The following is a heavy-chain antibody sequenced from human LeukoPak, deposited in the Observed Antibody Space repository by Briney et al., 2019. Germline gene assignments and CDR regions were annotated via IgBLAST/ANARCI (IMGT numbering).Heavy chain of an antibody. CDR2: IYYSGST. Sequence: SETLSLTCTVSGGSISSGGYYWRWIRQHPGKGLEWIGYIYYSGSTYYNPSLKSRVTISVDTSKNQFSLKLSSVTAADTAVYYCARGRGYDYVWGSYRKYYYGMDVWGQGTTVTVSS. CDR3: ARGRGYDYVWGSYRKYYYGMDV. J-gene: IGHJ6*02. CDR1: GGSISSGGYY. V-gene: IGHV4-31*03. D-gene: IGHD3-16*02.